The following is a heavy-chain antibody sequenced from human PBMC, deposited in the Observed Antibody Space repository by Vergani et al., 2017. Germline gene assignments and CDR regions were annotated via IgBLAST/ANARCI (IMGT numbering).Heavy chain of an antibody. J-gene: IGHJ4*02. CDR2: MDYSGSP. V-gene: IGHV4-39*01. CDR1: GDSVISTDYH. CDR3: ASKRGACRAAYCHSYDF. Sequence: QVQLQESGPGLVKPSETLSLTCTVSGDSVISTDYHWGWIRQPPGKVLEWIGSMDYSGSPSYNPSLESRISISFETPKNQFSLRLTSVTAADTAVYYCASKRGACRAAYCHSYDFWGPGTLVGVSS. D-gene: IGHD2-15*01.